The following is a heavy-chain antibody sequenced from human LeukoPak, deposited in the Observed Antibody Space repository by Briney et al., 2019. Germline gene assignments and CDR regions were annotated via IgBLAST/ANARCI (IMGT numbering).Heavy chain of an antibody. CDR3: VKGVAARLDY. CDR2: INSNGGIT. J-gene: IGHJ4*02. D-gene: IGHD6-6*01. CDR1: GFTFSSYG. V-gene: IGHV3-64D*09. Sequence: GGSLRLSCAASGFTFSSYGMHWVRQAPGKGLEYVSAINSNGGITFYADSMKGRFTISRDDSKNTLYLQMSSLRAEDTAIYYCVKGVAARLDYWGQGTLVTVSS.